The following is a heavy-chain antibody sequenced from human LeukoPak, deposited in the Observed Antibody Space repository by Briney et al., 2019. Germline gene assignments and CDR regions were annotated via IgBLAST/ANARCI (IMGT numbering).Heavy chain of an antibody. Sequence: RPSETLSLTCTVSGYSISSGYYWGWIRQPPGKGLEWIGSIYHSGSTYYNPSLKSRVTISVDTSKNQFSLKLSSVTAADTAVYYCARDQEDYGDSYYYYCYMDVWGKGTTVTVSS. J-gene: IGHJ6*03. CDR1: GYSISSGYY. D-gene: IGHD4-17*01. CDR3: ARDQEDYGDSYYYYCYMDV. CDR2: IYHSGST. V-gene: IGHV4-38-2*02.